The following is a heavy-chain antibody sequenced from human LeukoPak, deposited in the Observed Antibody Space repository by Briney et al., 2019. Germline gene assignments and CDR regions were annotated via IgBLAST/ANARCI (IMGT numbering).Heavy chain of an antibody. CDR3: ASTYYDFWSGYYPFDY. CDR1: GLIFSTCG. V-gene: IGHV3-30*02. CDR2: IRYDESAT. J-gene: IGHJ4*02. D-gene: IGHD3-3*01. Sequence: GGSLRLSCVASGLIFSTCGMHWVRQAPGKGLEWLTHIRYDESATYYADSVKGRFTISRDNAKNSLYLQMNSLRAEDTAVYYCASTYYDFWSGYYPFDYWGQGTLVTVSS.